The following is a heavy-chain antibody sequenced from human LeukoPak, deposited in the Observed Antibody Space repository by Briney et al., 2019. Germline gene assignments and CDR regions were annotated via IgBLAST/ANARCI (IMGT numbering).Heavy chain of an antibody. CDR2: ISRSGGNT. D-gene: IGHD2-2*03. V-gene: IGHV3-64*01. CDR3: ARVGDRSGNGYSH. J-gene: IGHJ4*02. CDR1: GFTISRSS. Sequence: GGSLRLSCAASGFTISRSSMHWVRQAPGKGLEFVSAISRSGGNTYYANSVKGRFTISRDTSKNTLYLQVGSLRVEDMAVYYCARVGDRSGNGYSHWGQGTLVTVSS.